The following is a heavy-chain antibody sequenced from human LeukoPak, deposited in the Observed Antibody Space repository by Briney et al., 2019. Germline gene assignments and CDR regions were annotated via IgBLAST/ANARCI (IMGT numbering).Heavy chain of an antibody. CDR2: INQDGSEK. CDR3: ARGRGWLDY. D-gene: IGHD6-19*01. Sequence: PGGSLRLSCAASGFTFSSYWMSWVRQAPGKGLEWVANINQDGSEKCYVDSVKGRVTISRDNAKNSLYLQMNSLRAEDTAVYSCARGRGWLDYWGQGTLVTVSS. V-gene: IGHV3-7*01. CDR1: GFTFSSYW. J-gene: IGHJ4*02.